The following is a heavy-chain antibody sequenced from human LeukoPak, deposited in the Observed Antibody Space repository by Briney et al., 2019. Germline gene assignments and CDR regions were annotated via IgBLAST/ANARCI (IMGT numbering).Heavy chain of an antibody. CDR3: ARDPCSTSCYFDY. Sequence: GGSLRLSCAASGFTFSSYAMHWVRQAPGKGLEWVAVISYDGSNKYYADSVKGRFTISRDNSKNTLYLQMNSLRAEDTAVYYCARDPCSTSCYFDYWGQGTLVTVSS. CDR2: ISYDGSNK. J-gene: IGHJ4*02. D-gene: IGHD2-2*01. CDR1: GFTFSSYA. V-gene: IGHV3-30*01.